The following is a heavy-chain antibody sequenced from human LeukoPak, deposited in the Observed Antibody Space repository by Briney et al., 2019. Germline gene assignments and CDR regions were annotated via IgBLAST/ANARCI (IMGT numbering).Heavy chain of an antibody. CDR1: GFSLSTSGVG. D-gene: IGHD3-3*01. CDR3: AYTKYDFWSGYWIDP. CDR2: IYWDDDK. J-gene: IGHJ5*02. V-gene: IGHV2-5*02. Sequence: SGPTLVNPTQTLTLTCTFSGFSLSTSGVGVGWIRQPPGKAREWLALIYWDDDKRYSPSLKSRLTITKDTSKNQVVLTMTNMDPVDTATYYCAYTKYDFWSGYWIDPWGQGTLVTVSS.